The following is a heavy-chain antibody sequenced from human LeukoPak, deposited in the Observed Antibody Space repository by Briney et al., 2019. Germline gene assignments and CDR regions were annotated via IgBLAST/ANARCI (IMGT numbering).Heavy chain of an antibody. CDR1: GGSISSGGYY. D-gene: IGHD6-19*01. CDR2: IYYSGST. Sequence: SETLSLTCTVSGGSISSGGYYWSWIRQHPGKGLEWIGYIYYSGSTYYNPSLKSRVTISVDTSKNQFSLKLSSVTAADMAVYYCARVSSLLAVAGKGTLFDYWGQGTLVTVSS. CDR3: ARVSSLLAVAGKGTLFDY. J-gene: IGHJ4*02. V-gene: IGHV4-31*03.